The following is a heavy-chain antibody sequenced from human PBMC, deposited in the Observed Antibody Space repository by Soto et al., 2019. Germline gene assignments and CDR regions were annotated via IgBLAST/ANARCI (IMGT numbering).Heavy chain of an antibody. CDR2: IYYSGST. Sequence: QVQLQESGPGLVKPSETLSLTCTVSGGSIISYYWSWIRQPPGKGLEWIGYIYYSGSTNYNPSPNSRVTISVDTSKNQFSLKLSSVTAADTAVYYCARDLRLDYWGQGTLVTVSS. CDR3: ARDLRLDY. CDR1: GGSIISYY. J-gene: IGHJ4*02. D-gene: IGHD4-17*01. V-gene: IGHV4-59*01.